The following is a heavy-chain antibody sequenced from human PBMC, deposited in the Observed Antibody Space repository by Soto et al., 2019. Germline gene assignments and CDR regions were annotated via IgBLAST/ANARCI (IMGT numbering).Heavy chain of an antibody. CDR2: INHSGST. J-gene: IGHJ6*03. CDR1: GGSFSGYY. CDR3: ASQPGGYYYYMDV. D-gene: IGHD2-2*01. Sequence: SETLSLTCAVYGGSFSGYYWSWIRQPPGKGLEWIGEINHSGSTNYNPSLKSRVTISVDTSKNQFSLKLSSVTAADTAVYYCASQPGGYYYYMDVWGKGTTVTVSS. V-gene: IGHV4-34*01.